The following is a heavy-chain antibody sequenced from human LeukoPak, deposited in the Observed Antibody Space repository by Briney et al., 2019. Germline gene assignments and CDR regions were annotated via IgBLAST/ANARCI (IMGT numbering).Heavy chain of an antibody. CDR3: ATDTGAFRFAY. J-gene: IGHJ4*02. CDR2: VNEGGENT. CDR1: GFTFNNAF. Sequence: GGSLRLSCAASGFTFNNAFMSWVRQAPGRGLEWVSTVNEGGENTHYADSVKGRFTISRDNAKNTLSLQMDSLRGEDSAMYHCATDTGAFRFAYWGQGTLVTVSS. D-gene: IGHD2-8*02. V-gene: IGHV3-23*01.